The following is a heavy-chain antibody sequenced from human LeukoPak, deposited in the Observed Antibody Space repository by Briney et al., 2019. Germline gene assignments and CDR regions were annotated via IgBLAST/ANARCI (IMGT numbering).Heavy chain of an antibody. V-gene: IGHV3-30*03. Sequence: PGRSLRLSCAASGFTFSSYGMHWVRQAPGKGLEWVVVISYDGSNKYYADSVKGRFTISRDDSKNTMSLQMNSLRPGDTAVYYCARDAWSRNGIYDPFGVWGQGTMVTVSS. CDR3: ARDAWSRNGIYDPFGV. D-gene: IGHD2/OR15-2a*01. CDR2: ISYDGSNK. J-gene: IGHJ3*01. CDR1: GFTFSSYG.